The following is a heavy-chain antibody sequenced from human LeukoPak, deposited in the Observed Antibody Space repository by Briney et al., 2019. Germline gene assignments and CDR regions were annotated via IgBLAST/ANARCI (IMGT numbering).Heavy chain of an antibody. CDR2: INPNSGGT. Sequence: ASVKVSCKASGGTFSSYAISWVRQAPGQGLEWMGWINPNSGGTNFAQKFQGRVTMTRDTSINTAYMELSRLRSDDTAVYYCARGSGSSWFDYWGQGTLVTVSS. CDR3: ARGSGSSWFDY. D-gene: IGHD6-13*01. V-gene: IGHV1-2*02. CDR1: GGTFSSYA. J-gene: IGHJ4*02.